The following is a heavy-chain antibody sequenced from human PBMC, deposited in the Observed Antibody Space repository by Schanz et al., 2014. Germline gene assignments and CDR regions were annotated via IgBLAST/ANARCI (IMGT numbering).Heavy chain of an antibody. V-gene: IGHV1-46*01. CDR1: GYTFTSYY. Sequence: QVQLVQSAPEVKKPGASVKVSCKASGYTFTSYYMHWVRQAPGQGLEWMGIINPSGGSTSYAQKFQDRVTITADKSTSTAYMELSSLRSEDTAVYYCARGLGDERWLDLNEAFDIWGQGTIVTVSS. CDR3: ARGLGDERWLDLNEAFDI. J-gene: IGHJ3*02. D-gene: IGHD6-19*01. CDR2: INPSGGST.